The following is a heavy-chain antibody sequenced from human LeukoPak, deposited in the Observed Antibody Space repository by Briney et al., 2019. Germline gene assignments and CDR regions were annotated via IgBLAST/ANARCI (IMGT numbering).Heavy chain of an antibody. D-gene: IGHD2-15*01. CDR3: ARDLRGGNFDY. J-gene: IGHJ4*02. V-gene: IGHV3-53*04. CDR2: IYSGDST. CDR1: GFTVSTNY. Sequence: GGSLRLSCAASGFTVSTNYMSWVRQAPGKGLEWVSVIYSGDSTYYADSVKGRFTISRHSSKDTLYLQMNSLRAEDTAVYYCARDLRGGNFDYWGQGTLVTVSS.